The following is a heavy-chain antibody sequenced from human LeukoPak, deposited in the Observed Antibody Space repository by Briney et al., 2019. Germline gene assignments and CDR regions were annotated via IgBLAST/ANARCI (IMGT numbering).Heavy chain of an antibody. CDR1: GFPFSGHA. Sequence: GGSLRLPCTASGFPFSGHAMHWIRQAPGKGPEWLALISYDGSSEFYADSVKGRFTISRVNSKNTLYLQVNSLRPEDTAVYFCAREEEGELPDYWGQGTLVTVSS. D-gene: IGHD1-26*01. V-gene: IGHV3-30*01. CDR3: AREEEGELPDY. CDR2: ISYDGSSE. J-gene: IGHJ4*02.